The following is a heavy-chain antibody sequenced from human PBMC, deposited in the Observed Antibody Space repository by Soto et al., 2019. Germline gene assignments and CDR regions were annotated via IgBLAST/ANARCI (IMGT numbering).Heavy chain of an antibody. D-gene: IGHD1-26*01. V-gene: IGHV4-34*01. CDR2: IKHSGSS. CDR3: TREEEWELPGDYGMDV. CDR1: AGSFSHYY. Sequence: SETLSLTCAVYAGSFSHYYWNWIRQSPGKGLEWIGKIKHSGSSNYNPSLRSRVSISVDMSKNQFSLRLTSVTAADTAVYYCTREEEWELPGDYGMDVWGQGTTVTVSS. J-gene: IGHJ6*02.